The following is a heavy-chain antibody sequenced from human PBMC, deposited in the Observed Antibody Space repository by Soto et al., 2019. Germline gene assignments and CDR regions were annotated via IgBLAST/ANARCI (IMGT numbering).Heavy chain of an antibody. V-gene: IGHV3-48*01. CDR3: SRFPHGDYFDY. CDR1: GFTFSSYS. D-gene: IGHD4-17*01. CDR2: ISSSSSTI. Sequence: EVQLVESGGGLVQTGGSLRLSCAASGFTFSSYSMNWVRQAPGQGLEWVSYISSSSSTIHYADSVKGRFTISRDNAKSSLYLQLHSLRAEDTAGSSCSRFPHGDYFDYWGQGTLVTVSS. J-gene: IGHJ4*02.